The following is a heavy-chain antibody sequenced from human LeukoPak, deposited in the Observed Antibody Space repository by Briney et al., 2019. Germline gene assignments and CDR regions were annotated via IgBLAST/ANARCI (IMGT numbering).Heavy chain of an antibody. D-gene: IGHD4-17*01. CDR3: ARHLRLRTLIYDAFDI. Sequence: GAVLKTFCKGAGSTSTYYWNSLGRPVPGKGLGMGWSIAPSDSYTNNSHRFQGHVTISADKSICTAYPQWRSLKASNTAMYYCARHLRLRTLIYDAFDIWGQGTMVTVS. V-gene: IGHV5-10-1*01. CDR2: IAPSDSYT. CDR1: GSTSTYYW. J-gene: IGHJ3*02.